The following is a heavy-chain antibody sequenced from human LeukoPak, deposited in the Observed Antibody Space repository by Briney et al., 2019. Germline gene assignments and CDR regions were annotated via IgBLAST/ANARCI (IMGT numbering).Heavy chain of an antibody. CDR1: GFTFSSYG. J-gene: IGHJ5*02. CDR2: IWYDGSNK. CDR3: AREGMVRGALNWFDP. Sequence: PGGSLRLSCAASGFTFSSYGMHWVRQAPGKGLEWVAVIWYDGSNKYYADSVKGRFTISRDNSKNTLYLQMNSLRAEVTAVYYCAREGMVRGALNWFDPWGQGTLVTVSS. V-gene: IGHV3-33*01. D-gene: IGHD3-10*01.